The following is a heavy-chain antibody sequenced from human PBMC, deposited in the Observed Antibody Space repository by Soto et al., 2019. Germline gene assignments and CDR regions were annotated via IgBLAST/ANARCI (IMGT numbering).Heavy chain of an antibody. Sequence: QVPLVESGGGVVQPGRSLSLSCAASGFTLSDFAMQWDRQAPGKGLERVAVISYDRTKEYFADSVRGGFTISRVNSNNTLFLQMNNLRPVDTAVYYCVSPVGDYDPDFEYWGQANLVSVPS. D-gene: IGHD3-16*01. CDR2: ISYDRTKE. CDR3: VSPVGDYDPDFEY. V-gene: IGHV3-30*04. J-gene: IGHJ4*02. CDR1: GFTLSDFA.